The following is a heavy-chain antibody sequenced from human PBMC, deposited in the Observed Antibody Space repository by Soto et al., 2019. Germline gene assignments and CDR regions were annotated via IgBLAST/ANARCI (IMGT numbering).Heavy chain of an antibody. CDR1: SGSISSGGYS. CDR2: IYHSGST. D-gene: IGHD6-19*01. J-gene: IGHJ6*02. CDR3: ARAGAGPVDYYYYGMDV. Sequence: SETLSLTCAVSSGSISSGGYSWSWIRQPPGKGLEWIGYIYHSGSTYYNPSLKSRVTISVDRSKNQFSLKLSSVTAADTAVYYCARAGAGPVDYYYYGMDVWGQGTTVTVSS. V-gene: IGHV4-30-2*01.